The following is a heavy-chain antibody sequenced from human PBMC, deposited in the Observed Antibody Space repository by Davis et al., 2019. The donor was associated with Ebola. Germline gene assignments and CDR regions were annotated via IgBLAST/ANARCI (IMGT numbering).Heavy chain of an antibody. D-gene: IGHD3-22*01. CDR1: GGSFSGYY. CDR3: ARVRAITMIVVAGYYYFDY. J-gene: IGHJ4*02. CDR2: IYYSGST. Sequence: SETLSLTCAVYGGSFSGYYWSWIRQHPGKGLEWIGYIYYSGSTYYNPSLKSRVTISVDTSKNQFSLKLSSVTAADTAVYYCARVRAITMIVVAGYYYFDYWGQGTLVTVSS. V-gene: IGHV4-31*11.